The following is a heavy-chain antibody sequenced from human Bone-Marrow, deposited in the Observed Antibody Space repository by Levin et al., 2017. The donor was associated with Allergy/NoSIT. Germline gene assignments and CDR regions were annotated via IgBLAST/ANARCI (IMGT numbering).Heavy chain of an antibody. J-gene: IGHJ5*02. CDR3: ARAAYYEFVWGSYRSAGGTNWFDP. D-gene: IGHD3-16*02. Sequence: SETLSLTCAVSGGSLTNGDYYWSWIRQSPGKGLEWIGYIYYSGSTYYNPSLKSRVLISIDTSENQFSLKLKSVTAADTAVYFCARAAYYEFVWGSYRSAGGTNWFDPWGQGTLVTVSS. V-gene: IGHV4-30-4*01. CDR2: IYYSGST. CDR1: GGSLTNGDYY.